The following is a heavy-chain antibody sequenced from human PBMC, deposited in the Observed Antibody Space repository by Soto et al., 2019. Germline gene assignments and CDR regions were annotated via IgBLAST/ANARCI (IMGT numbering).Heavy chain of an antibody. CDR3: ARDQWLWFGEVSSYYGMDV. Sequence: ASETLSLTCTVSGGSISSYHWYWIRQPPGKGLEWIGYIYDSGITNYNPSLKSRVTISVDTSKNQFSLKLSSVTAADTAVYFCARDQWLWFGEVSSYYGMDVWGQGTTVTVSS. D-gene: IGHD3-10*01. V-gene: IGHV4-59*01. CDR2: IYDSGIT. J-gene: IGHJ6*02. CDR1: GGSISSYH.